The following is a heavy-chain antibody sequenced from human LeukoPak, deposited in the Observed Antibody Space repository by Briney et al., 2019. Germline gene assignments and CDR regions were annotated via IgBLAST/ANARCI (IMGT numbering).Heavy chain of an antibody. Sequence: ASVKVSCKASGYTFTGHYMHWVRQAPGQGLEWMGWINPNSGGTNYAQKFQGRVTMTRDTSITTAYMELSRLKSDDTVVYYCAREVDYYDSSDYFPLGYWGRGTLVTVSS. D-gene: IGHD3-22*01. V-gene: IGHV1-2*02. CDR1: GYTFTGHY. CDR2: INPNSGGT. CDR3: AREVDYYDSSDYFPLGY. J-gene: IGHJ4*02.